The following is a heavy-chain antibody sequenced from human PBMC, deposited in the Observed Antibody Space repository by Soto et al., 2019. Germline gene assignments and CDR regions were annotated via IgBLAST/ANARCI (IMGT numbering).Heavy chain of an antibody. V-gene: IGHV3-33*01. D-gene: IGHD3-22*01. CDR2: IWYDGSDK. CDR1: GFTFSSYG. Sequence: GGSLRLSCAASGFTFSSYGMHWVRQAPGKGLEWVAVIWYDGSDKYYADSVKGRFTISRDNSKNTLYLQMNSLRAEDTAVYYCAGDRDSSGSDAFDIWGQGTMVTVS. J-gene: IGHJ3*02. CDR3: AGDRDSSGSDAFDI.